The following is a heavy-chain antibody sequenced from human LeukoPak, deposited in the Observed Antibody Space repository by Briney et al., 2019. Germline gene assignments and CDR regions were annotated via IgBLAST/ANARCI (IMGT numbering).Heavy chain of an antibody. V-gene: IGHV3-30*02. CDR2: IRYDGSNK. CDR3: AKDGQWELLTFDY. CDR1: GFTFSSYG. D-gene: IGHD1-26*01. J-gene: IGHJ4*02. Sequence: PGGSLRLSCAASGFTFSSYGMHWVRQAPGKGLEWVAFIRYDGSNKYYADSVKGRFTISRDNSKNTLYLQMNSLRAEDTAVYYCAKDGQWELLTFDYWGQGTLVTVSS.